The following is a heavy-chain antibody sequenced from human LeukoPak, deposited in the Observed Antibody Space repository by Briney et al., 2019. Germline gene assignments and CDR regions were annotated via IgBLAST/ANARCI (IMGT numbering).Heavy chain of an antibody. V-gene: IGHV4-30-4*08. D-gene: IGHD6-19*01. J-gene: IGHJ3*02. Sequence: SQTLSLTCTVSGGSISSGDYYWSWIRQPPGKGLEWIGYIYYSGSTYYNPSLKSRVTISVDTSKNQFSLKLSSVTAADSAVYYCAREGVYSSGWYGEAFDICGQGTMVTVSS. CDR3: AREGVYSSGWYGEAFDI. CDR2: IYYSGST. CDR1: GGSISSGDYY.